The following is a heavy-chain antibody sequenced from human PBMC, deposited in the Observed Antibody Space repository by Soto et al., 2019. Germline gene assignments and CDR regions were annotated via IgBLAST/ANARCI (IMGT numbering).Heavy chain of an antibody. CDR1: GGSISSGGYY. CDR2: IYYSGST. Sequence: LSLTCTVSGGSISSGGYYWSWIRQHPGKGLEWIGYIYYSGSTYYNPSLKSRVTISVDTSKNQFSLKLSSVTAADTAVYYCARGSVAAAGIAYYYYGMDVWGQGTTVTVSS. D-gene: IGHD6-13*01. V-gene: IGHV4-31*03. J-gene: IGHJ6*02. CDR3: ARGSVAAAGIAYYYYGMDV.